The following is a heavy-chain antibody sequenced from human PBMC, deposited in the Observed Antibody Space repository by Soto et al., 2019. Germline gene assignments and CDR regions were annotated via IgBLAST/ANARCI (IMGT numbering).Heavy chain of an antibody. CDR1: GLSISSYY. CDR2: IYYNGNS. V-gene: IGHV4-59*01. J-gene: IGHJ4*02. CDR3: VRDRWLDV. D-gene: IGHD6-19*01. Sequence: ETLSPTFTVAGLSISSYYWSWIRQPPGKGLEWIGHIYYNGNSEYNPSLKSRVTMSTDTSKNQFSLKLSSVTAADTAVYYCVRDRWLDVWGQGILVTVSS.